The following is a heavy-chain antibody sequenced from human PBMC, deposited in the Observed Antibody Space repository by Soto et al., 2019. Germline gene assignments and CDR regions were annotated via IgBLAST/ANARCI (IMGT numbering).Heavy chain of an antibody. CDR1: GYSFTSYW. D-gene: IGHD3-3*01. CDR2: IYPGDSDT. CDR3: ARRTDFWSGYYTLYYFDY. V-gene: IGHV5-51*01. J-gene: IGHJ4*02. Sequence: ESLRISGKGSGYSFTSYWIGLVRQMPGKGLEWMGIIYPGDSDTRYSPSFQGQVTISADKSISTAYLQWSSLKASDTAMYYCARRTDFWSGYYTLYYFDYWGQGTLVTVPS.